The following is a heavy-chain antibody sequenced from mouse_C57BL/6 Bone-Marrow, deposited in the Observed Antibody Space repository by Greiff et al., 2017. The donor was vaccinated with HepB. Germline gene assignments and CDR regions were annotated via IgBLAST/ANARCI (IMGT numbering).Heavy chain of an antibody. CDR2: IYPRSGNT. CDR1: GYTFTSYG. D-gene: IGHD2-1*01. Sequence: VMLVESGAELARPGASVKLSCKASGYTFTSYGISWVKQRTGQGLEWIGEIYPRSGNTYYNEKFKGKATLTADKSSSTAYMELRSLTSEDSAVYFCARDYGNYAWFAYWGQGTLVTVSA. V-gene: IGHV1-81*01. CDR3: ARDYGNYAWFAY. J-gene: IGHJ3*01.